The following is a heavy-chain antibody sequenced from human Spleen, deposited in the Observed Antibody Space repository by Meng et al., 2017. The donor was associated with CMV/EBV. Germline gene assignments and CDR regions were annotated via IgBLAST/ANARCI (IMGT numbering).Heavy chain of an antibody. D-gene: IGHD3-16*01. CDR1: GFSLSTTGVG. CDR3: AHKYGGVDY. J-gene: IGHJ4*02. Sequence: TCAFSGFSLSTTGVGVGLIRQPPGKAPEWLALVYWIGDKRYSPSLKSRLTITQDTSKNQVVLTMTNMDPVDSGTYYCAHKYGGVDYWGQGTLVTVSS. V-gene: IGHV2-5*01. CDR2: VYWIGDK.